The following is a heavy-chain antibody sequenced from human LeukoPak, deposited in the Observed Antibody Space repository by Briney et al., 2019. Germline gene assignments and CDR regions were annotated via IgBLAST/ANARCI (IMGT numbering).Heavy chain of an antibody. D-gene: IGHD2-15*01. CDR2: IKEDGSEK. CDR3: AGEGQGIDCSGGSCYSGGKDAFDI. CDR1: GFTFSTYW. Sequence: PGGSLRLSCVASGFTFSTYWMSWVRQAPGKGLEWVANIKEDGSEKYYADSVKGRFTISRDNAKNSLSLQMNSLRAEDTAVYYCAGEGQGIDCSGGSCYSGGKDAFDIWGQGTMVTVSS. V-gene: IGHV3-7*01. J-gene: IGHJ3*02.